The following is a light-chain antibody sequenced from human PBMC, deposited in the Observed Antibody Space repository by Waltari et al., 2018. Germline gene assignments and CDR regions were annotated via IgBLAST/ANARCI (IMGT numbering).Light chain of an antibody. CDR2: GAS. J-gene: IGKJ1*01. Sequence: EIVMTHSPATLSVFPGERATLSCMASQSIRSNLAWYQHKPGQAPRLLIYGASTRATGIPARFSGSGSVVEFTLTISSLQSEDFAVYFCQQYDNWLGTFGQGTKVEIK. V-gene: IGKV3-15*01. CDR1: QSIRSN. CDR3: QQYDNWLGT.